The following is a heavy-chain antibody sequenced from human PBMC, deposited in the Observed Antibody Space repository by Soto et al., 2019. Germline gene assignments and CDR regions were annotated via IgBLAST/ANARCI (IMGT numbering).Heavy chain of an antibody. Sequence: QVQLLQSGAEVKRPGSSVKVSCKASGGSLSTNPISWVRQAPGQGLEWMGGTGSGTGPGNHAQKFQGRLTVTADKSTSTVYMELTNLSSEDTAVYYCARRDSGGFYRFFDSWGQGTLVTVSS. V-gene: IGHV1-69*06. J-gene: IGHJ4*02. D-gene: IGHD2-15*01. CDR2: TGSGTGPG. CDR1: GGSLSTNP. CDR3: ARRDSGGFYRFFDS.